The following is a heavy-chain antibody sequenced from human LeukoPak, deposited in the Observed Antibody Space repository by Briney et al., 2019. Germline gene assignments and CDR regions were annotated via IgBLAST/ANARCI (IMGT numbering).Heavy chain of an antibody. J-gene: IGHJ3*02. Sequence: SETLSLTCTVSGGSISSYYWSWIRQPAGKGLEWIGRIYTSGSTNYNPSLKSRVTMSVDTSKNQFSLKLSSVTAADTAVYYCARERGIGIVGAIDAFDIWGQGTMVTASS. V-gene: IGHV4-4*07. CDR1: GGSISSYY. CDR3: ARERGIGIVGAIDAFDI. D-gene: IGHD1-26*01. CDR2: IYTSGST.